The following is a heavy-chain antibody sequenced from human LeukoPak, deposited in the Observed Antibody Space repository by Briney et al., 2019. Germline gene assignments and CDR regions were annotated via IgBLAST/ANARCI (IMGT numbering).Heavy chain of an antibody. V-gene: IGHV3-11*04. CDR1: GFTFSDYY. J-gene: IGHJ4*02. Sequence: GGSLRLSCAASGFTFSDYYMSWIRQAPGKGLEWVSYISDSGSTIYYADSVKGRFTISRNNAKNSLYLQMNSLRAEDTAVYYCARDYYDSSGYYYFDYWGQGTLVTVSS. D-gene: IGHD3-22*01. CDR2: ISDSGSTI. CDR3: ARDYYDSSGYYYFDY.